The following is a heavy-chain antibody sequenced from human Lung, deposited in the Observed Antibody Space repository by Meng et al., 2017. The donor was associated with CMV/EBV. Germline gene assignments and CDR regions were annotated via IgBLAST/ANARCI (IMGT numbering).Heavy chain of an antibody. CDR1: WATFTSSC. J-gene: IGHJ4*02. CDR2: ININTGNP. CDR3: ARGNGWRFDY. V-gene: IGHV7-4-1*01. Sequence: QGTLGEGGFELKKHGDSVKVSWQAAWATFTSSCMNWGRDAPGQGLEWMGWININTGNPTYAQGFTGLFVFSLDTSVSTAYLQIDSLKADDTAVYYCARGNGWRFDYWGQGTLVTVSS. D-gene: IGHD6-19*01.